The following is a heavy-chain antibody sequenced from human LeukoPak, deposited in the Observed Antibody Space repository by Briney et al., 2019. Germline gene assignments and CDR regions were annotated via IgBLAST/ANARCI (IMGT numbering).Heavy chain of an antibody. CDR3: GRDLASSDG. D-gene: IGHD3-16*01. CDR1: GFTFDDYG. V-gene: IGHV3-20*04. Sequence: GVSLRLSCAASGFTFDDYGMSGVRQAPGKGREWVSGINWSDGRTGYAAPVTRRFTISRDNAKNSLYLQMNSLRAEDTALYYCGRDLASSDGWGKGTTVTVSS. J-gene: IGHJ6*04. CDR2: INWSDGRT.